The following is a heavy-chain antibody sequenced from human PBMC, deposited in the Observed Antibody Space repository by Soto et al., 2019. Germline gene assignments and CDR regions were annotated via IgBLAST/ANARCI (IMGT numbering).Heavy chain of an antibody. J-gene: IGHJ6*02. CDR1: GFTFSGYD. CDR2: IGTAGDT. CDR3: ARDKVRGPGDYYYYGMDV. D-gene: IGHD2-2*01. Sequence: GGSLRLSCAASGFTFSGYDMHWVRQATGKGLEWVSAIGTAGDTYYPGSVKGRFTISRENAKNSLYLQMNSLRADDTAVYYCARDKVRGPGDYYYYGMDVWGQGTTVTVSS. V-gene: IGHV3-13*01.